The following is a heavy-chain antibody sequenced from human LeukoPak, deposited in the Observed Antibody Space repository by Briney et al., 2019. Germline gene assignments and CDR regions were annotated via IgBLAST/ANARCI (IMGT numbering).Heavy chain of an antibody. CDR3: TRWARYCSSGSCYSWFDP. Sequence: PGGSLRPSCVASGFTFSSYWMSWVRQAPGKGLEWVANMKIVGSEEYYVDSVRGRFTISRDNAKNSLYLQMNSLRVDDTAVYYCTRWARYCSSGSCYSWFDPWGQGTLVTVSS. J-gene: IGHJ5*02. D-gene: IGHD2-15*01. CDR1: GFTFSSYW. CDR2: MKIVGSEE. V-gene: IGHV3-7*01.